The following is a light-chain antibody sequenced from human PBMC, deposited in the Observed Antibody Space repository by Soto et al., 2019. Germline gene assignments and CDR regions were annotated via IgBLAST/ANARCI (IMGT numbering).Light chain of an antibody. CDR3: QQYGASPLT. CDR1: QDVGKY. CDR2: GAS. J-gene: IGKJ4*01. Sequence: EIVLTQSPVTLSLSPGERATLSCRASQDVGKYLAWYQQNPGQAPRLLIYGASRQATGIPDRFSGSGSGTDFTLTISRLEPEDFAVYYCQQYGASPLTFGGGTKVDI. V-gene: IGKV3-20*01.